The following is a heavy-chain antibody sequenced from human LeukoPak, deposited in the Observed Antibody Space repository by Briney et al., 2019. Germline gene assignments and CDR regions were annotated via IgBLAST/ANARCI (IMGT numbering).Heavy chain of an antibody. J-gene: IGHJ4*02. Sequence: GGSLRLSCAASGFTFSSYGMSWVRQAPGKGLEWVSAISGSGGSTYYADSVKGRFTISRDKSKNTVYLQMNSLRAEDTALYYCAKDFWSGYYSGYFDYWGQGTLVTVSS. V-gene: IGHV3-23*01. D-gene: IGHD3-3*01. CDR1: GFTFSSYG. CDR2: ISGSGGST. CDR3: AKDFWSGYYSGYFDY.